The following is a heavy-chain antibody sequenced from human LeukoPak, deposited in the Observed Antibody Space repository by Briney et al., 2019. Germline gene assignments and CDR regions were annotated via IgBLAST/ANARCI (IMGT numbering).Heavy chain of an antibody. CDR3: ARAQDFSDSSGPNYLDF. D-gene: IGHD3-22*01. Sequence: PSETLSLTCTVSGYSLSSGFFCEWIRQSPGKGLEWIGSFSHRGGSYHNPSLKSRVTISVDTSKNQFSLKLLSVTAADTAVYYCARAQDFSDSSGPNYLDFWGQGILVTVSS. J-gene: IGHJ4*02. CDR1: GYSLSSGFF. V-gene: IGHV4-38-2*02. CDR2: FSHRGGS.